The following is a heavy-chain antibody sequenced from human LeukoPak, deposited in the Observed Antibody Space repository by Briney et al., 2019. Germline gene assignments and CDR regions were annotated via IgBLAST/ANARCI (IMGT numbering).Heavy chain of an antibody. CDR1: GFTFSSYA. V-gene: IGHV3-23*01. CDR3: AKGYSSGWYFFDY. D-gene: IGHD6-19*01. Sequence: GGSLRLSCAASGFTFSSYAMSWVRQAPGKGLEWVSDISGSGGSTYYADSVKGRFTISRDNSKNTLYVQMNSLRAEDTAVYYCAKGYSSGWYFFDYWGQGTMVIVSS. CDR2: ISGSGGST. J-gene: IGHJ4*02.